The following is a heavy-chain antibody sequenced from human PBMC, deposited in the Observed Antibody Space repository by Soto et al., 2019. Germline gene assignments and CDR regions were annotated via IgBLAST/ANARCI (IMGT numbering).Heavy chain of an antibody. J-gene: IGHJ4*02. Sequence: PGGSLRLSCAASGFTFSSNAMSWVRQAPGKGLEWVSVITNTGGDTLYADSVKGRFAISRDNSKHTLSLQMNRLTPEDTAIYYCARASGESYPGSRVFDSSGQGPRLPVSS. CDR1: GFTFSSNA. CDR3: ARASGESYPGSRVFDS. V-gene: IGHV3-23*01. D-gene: IGHD3-10*01. CDR2: ITNTGGDT.